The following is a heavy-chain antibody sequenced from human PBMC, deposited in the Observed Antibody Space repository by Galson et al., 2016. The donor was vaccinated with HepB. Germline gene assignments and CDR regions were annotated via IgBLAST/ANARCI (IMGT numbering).Heavy chain of an antibody. CDR3: ARHPFDY. J-gene: IGHJ4*02. V-gene: IGHV4-39*01. Sequence: SETLSLTCSVTGGSITSGNIYWAWVRQPPGKGLEWIASTYYGGSTYYNPSLKSRVTISADTSKNQFSLGLNSVTPADTAVYYCARHPFDYWGQGDLVTVSS. CDR1: GGSITSGNIY. CDR2: TYYGGST.